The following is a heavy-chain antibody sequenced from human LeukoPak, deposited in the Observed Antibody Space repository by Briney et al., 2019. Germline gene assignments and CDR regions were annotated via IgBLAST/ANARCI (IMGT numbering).Heavy chain of an antibody. Sequence: ASVRVSCKASGYRFISHYIHWVRQAPGQGPEWLGWMHAGNGNTRYPEKFEGRVTMTRDTSSNTAYMDLTSLRSDDTAVYYCAREGSYCVGGDCYSFDFWGQGTLVTVSS. CDR2: MHAGNGNT. CDR1: GYRFISHY. CDR3: AREGSYCVGGDCYSFDF. V-gene: IGHV1-2*02. J-gene: IGHJ4*02. D-gene: IGHD2-21*02.